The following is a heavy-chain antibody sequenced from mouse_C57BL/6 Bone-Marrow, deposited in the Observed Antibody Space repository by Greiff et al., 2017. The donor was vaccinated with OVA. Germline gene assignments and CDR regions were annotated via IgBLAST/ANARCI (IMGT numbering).Heavy chain of an antibody. V-gene: IGHV1-87*01. CDR2: GQGLEWIG. D-gene: IGHD1-1*01. J-gene: IGHJ1*03. CDR1: YTFSRRVH. CDR3: SEDSAVYYCALYYYGSSYWYFDV. Sequence: QVQLQQSGPELARPWASVKISCQAFYTFSRRVHFAIRDTNYWLQWVKQRPGQGLEWIGAIYPGNGDTSYNQKFKGKATLTADKASSTAYMQLSSLTSEDSAVYYCALYYYGSSYWYFDVWGTGTTVTVSS.